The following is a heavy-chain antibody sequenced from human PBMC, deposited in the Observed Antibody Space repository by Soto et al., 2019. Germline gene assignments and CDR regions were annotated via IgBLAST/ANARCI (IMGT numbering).Heavy chain of an antibody. Sequence: SETLSLTCAVYGGSFSGYYWSWIRQPPGKGLEWIGEINHSGSTNYNPSLKSRVTISVDTSKNQFSLKLSSVTAADTAVYYCARVRARGEPDYWGQGTLVTVSS. CDR1: GGSFSGYY. CDR3: ARVRARGEPDY. CDR2: INHSGST. J-gene: IGHJ4*02. V-gene: IGHV4-34*01. D-gene: IGHD1-26*01.